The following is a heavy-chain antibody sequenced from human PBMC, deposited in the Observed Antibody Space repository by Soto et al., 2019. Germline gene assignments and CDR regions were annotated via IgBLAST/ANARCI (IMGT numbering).Heavy chain of an antibody. CDR1: GGSFSGYY. J-gene: IGHJ6*03. CDR2: INHSGST. Sequence: SETLSLTCAVYGGSFSGYYWSWIRQPPGKGLEWIGEINHSGSTNYNPSLKSRVTISVDTSKNQFSLKLSSVTAADTAVYYCARGALYYYGSGSSQPVAYYYYYMDVWGKGTTVTVSS. D-gene: IGHD3-10*01. CDR3: ARGALYYYGSGSSQPVAYYYYYMDV. V-gene: IGHV4-34*01.